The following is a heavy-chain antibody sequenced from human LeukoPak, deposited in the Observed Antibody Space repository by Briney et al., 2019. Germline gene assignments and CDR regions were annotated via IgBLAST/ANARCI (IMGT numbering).Heavy chain of an antibody. V-gene: IGHV3-23*01. D-gene: IGHD3-10*01. CDR2: ISGSGGST. CDR1: GFTFSSYA. Sequence: GGSLRLSCAASGFTFSSYAMSWVRQAPGKGLEWVSAISGSGGSTYYADSVKGRFTISRDNSKNTLYLQMNSLRAEDTAVYYCAKSSGYYGSGSYSYFDCWGQGTLVTVSS. CDR3: AKSSGYYGSGSYSYFDC. J-gene: IGHJ4*02.